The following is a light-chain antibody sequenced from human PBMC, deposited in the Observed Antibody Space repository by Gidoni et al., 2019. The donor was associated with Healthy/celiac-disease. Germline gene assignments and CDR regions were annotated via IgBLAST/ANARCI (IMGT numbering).Light chain of an antibody. Sequence: EMVLTQSPATLSWSPGERATLSCRASQSVSSYVAWYQQKPGQAPRLLIYDASNRATGIPARFSGSGSGTDFTLTISSLEPEDFAVYYCQQRSNWRPITFGQGTRLEIK. CDR3: QQRSNWRPIT. CDR2: DAS. CDR1: QSVSSY. J-gene: IGKJ5*01. V-gene: IGKV3-11*01.